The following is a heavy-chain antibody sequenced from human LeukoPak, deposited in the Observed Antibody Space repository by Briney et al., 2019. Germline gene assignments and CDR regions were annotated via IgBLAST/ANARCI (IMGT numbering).Heavy chain of an antibody. J-gene: IGHJ4*02. D-gene: IGHD2-2*01. CDR1: GYSISSGYY. Sequence: SETPSLTCAVSGYSISSGYYWGWIRQPPGKGLEWFGSMYHSGSTSYNPSLKSRVTISVDTSKNQLSLKLSSVTAADTAVYYCARDRCSSTSCYYGVDYWGQGTLVTVSS. V-gene: IGHV4-38-2*02. CDR2: MYHSGST. CDR3: ARDRCSSTSCYYGVDY.